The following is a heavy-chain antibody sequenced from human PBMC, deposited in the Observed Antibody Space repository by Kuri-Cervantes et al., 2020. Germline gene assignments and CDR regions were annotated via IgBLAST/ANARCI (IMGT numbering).Heavy chain of an antibody. CDR2: ISTDNGNT. D-gene: IGHD6-19*01. V-gene: IGHV1-18*01. J-gene: IGHJ4*02. CDR1: GYIFTNYG. CDR3: ARDSWAGTGDY. Sequence: ASVKVSCKTSGYIFTNYGIGWVRQAPGQGLEWMGWISTDNGNTNSAQKFQGRVTMSTDTSTSTAYMEVRGLRSEDTAVYYCARDSWAGTGDYWGQGTLVTVSS.